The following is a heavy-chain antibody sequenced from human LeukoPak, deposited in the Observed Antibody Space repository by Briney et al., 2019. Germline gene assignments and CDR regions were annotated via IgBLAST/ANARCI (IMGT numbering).Heavy chain of an antibody. CDR3: AGGHYYYYGMDV. V-gene: IGHV3-30-3*01. CDR1: GFTFSSYA. Sequence: GGSLRLSCAASGFTFSSYAMHWVRQAPGKGLEWVAVISYDGSNKYYADSVKGRFTISRDNSKNTLYLQMNSLRAEDTAVYYCAGGHYYYYGMDVWGQGTTVTVSS. J-gene: IGHJ6*02. CDR2: ISYDGSNK.